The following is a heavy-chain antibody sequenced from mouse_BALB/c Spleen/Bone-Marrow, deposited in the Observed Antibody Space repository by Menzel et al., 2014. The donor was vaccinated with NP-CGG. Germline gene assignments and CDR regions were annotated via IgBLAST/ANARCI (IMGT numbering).Heavy chain of an antibody. V-gene: IGHV5-12-2*01. CDR3: VRHRYNGYYFDY. CDR1: GFTFSSYI. CDR2: ISNGGDNT. D-gene: IGHD2-14*01. J-gene: IGHJ2*01. Sequence: EVQVVESGGGLVQPGGSLKLSCAASGFTFSSYIMSWVRQTPEKRLEWVAYISNGGDNTYYPDTVKGRFIISRDNAKNTLCLQMSSLKSEDTAMCYCVRHRYNGYYFDYWGQGTTLTVSS.